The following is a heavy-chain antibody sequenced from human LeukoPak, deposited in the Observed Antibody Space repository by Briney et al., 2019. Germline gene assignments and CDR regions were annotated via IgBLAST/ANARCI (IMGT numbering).Heavy chain of an antibody. Sequence: ASVKVSCKASGYTFTGYYMHWVRQAPGQGLEWMGWINPNSGGTNYAQKFQGWVTMTRDTSISTAYMELSRLRSDDTAVYYCARAWIAAADTFDYWGQGTLVTVSS. D-gene: IGHD6-13*01. V-gene: IGHV1-2*04. CDR3: ARAWIAAADTFDY. CDR1: GYTFTGYY. J-gene: IGHJ4*02. CDR2: INPNSGGT.